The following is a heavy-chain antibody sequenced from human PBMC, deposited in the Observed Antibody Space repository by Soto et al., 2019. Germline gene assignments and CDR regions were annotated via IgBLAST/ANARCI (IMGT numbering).Heavy chain of an antibody. V-gene: IGHV1-3*01. CDR2: VSAGNGDT. CDR1: GYTFTTST. D-gene: IGHD3-22*01. Sequence: QVQLVQSGAEVKKPGASVKVSCKASGYTFTTSTMHWVRQAPGQRLEWMGWVSAGNGDTKYSQRFQGRVTITWDTSATTAYMELSSLTSEDTAVYYCARGGRCYYANRGYCLDYWGQGTLVTVSS. J-gene: IGHJ4*02. CDR3: ARGGRCYYANRGYCLDY.